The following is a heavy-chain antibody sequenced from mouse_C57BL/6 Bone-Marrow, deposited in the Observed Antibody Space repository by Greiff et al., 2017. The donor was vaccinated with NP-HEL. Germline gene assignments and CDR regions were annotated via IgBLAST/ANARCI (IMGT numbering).Heavy chain of an antibody. CDR1: GYSITSDY. J-gene: IGHJ4*01. CDR2: ISYSGST. CDR3: ARSPLWLRRNYYAMDY. V-gene: IGHV3-8*01. Sequence: DVQLQESGPGLAKPSQTLSLTCSVTGYSITSDYWNWIRKFPGNKLEYMGYISYSGSTYYNPSLKSRISITRDTSKNQYYLQLNSVTTEDTATYYCARSPLWLRRNYYAMDYWGQGTSVTVSS. D-gene: IGHD2-2*01.